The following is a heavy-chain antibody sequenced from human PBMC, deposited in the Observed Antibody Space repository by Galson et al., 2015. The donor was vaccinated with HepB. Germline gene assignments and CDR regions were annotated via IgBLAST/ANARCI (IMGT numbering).Heavy chain of an antibody. V-gene: IGHV3-23*01. CDR1: GFTFTSYA. CDR3: AKDPAALPLDFDY. J-gene: IGHJ4*02. Sequence: SLRLSCAASGFTFTSYAMSWVRQAPGKGLEWVSVINDSGGYTDYADSVKGRFTISRDNSKNTLYLQMNSLRAEDTAVYYCAKDPAALPLDFDYWGQGTLVTVSS. CDR2: INDSGGYT. D-gene: IGHD6-6*01.